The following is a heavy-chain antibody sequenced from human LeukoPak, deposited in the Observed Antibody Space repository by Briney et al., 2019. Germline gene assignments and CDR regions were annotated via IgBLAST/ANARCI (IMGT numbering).Heavy chain of an antibody. CDR2: IYYSGST. Sequence: SETLSLTYTVSGGSISSYYWSWIRQPPGKGLEWIGYIYYSGSTNYNPSLKSRVTISVDTSKNQFSLKLSSVTAADTAVYCCARPLGYYDSSGYYLIDAFDIWGQGTMVTVSS. CDR3: ARPLGYYDSSGYYLIDAFDI. J-gene: IGHJ3*02. CDR1: GGSISSYY. V-gene: IGHV4-59*01. D-gene: IGHD3-22*01.